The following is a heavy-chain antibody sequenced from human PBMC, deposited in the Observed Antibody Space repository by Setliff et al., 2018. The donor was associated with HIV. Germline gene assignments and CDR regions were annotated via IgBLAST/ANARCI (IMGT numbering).Heavy chain of an antibody. Sequence: SETLSLTCSVSGDSISSGSYYWSWIRLPAGKGLEWIGHIYTNGRTHYNPSLKSRVTISMDTSKNQFSLKLSSVTAADTAVYYCARHKSQPYYFAYWGQGTLVTVSS. CDR1: GDSISSGSYY. CDR2: IYTNGRT. V-gene: IGHV4-61*09. J-gene: IGHJ4*02. CDR3: ARHKSQPYYFAY.